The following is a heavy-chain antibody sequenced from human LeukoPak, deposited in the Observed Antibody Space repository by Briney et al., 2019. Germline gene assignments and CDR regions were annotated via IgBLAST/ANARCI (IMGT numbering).Heavy chain of an antibody. D-gene: IGHD3-10*01. CDR1: GFSFSTSW. V-gene: IGHV3-74*03. CDR3: ARDRFYIPDV. CDR2: INSDASSA. J-gene: IGHJ6*04. Sequence: GGSLRLSCAASGFSFSTSWMHWVRQVPGKGLVWVSLINSDASSATYADSVKGRFTISRDNAKNTVYLQMNSLRPEDTAVYYCARDRFYIPDVWGKGTTVTVSS.